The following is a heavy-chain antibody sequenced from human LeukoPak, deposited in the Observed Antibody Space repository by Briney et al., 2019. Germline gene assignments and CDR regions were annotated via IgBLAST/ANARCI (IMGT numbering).Heavy chain of an antibody. J-gene: IGHJ5*02. D-gene: IGHD3-10*01. CDR2: ISGSGGST. V-gene: IGHV3-23*01. CDR1: GFTFSSYA. CDR3: AKSATSMVRGVTFDP. Sequence: SGGSLRLSCAASGFTFSSYAMSWVRQAPGKGLEWVSAISGSGGSTYYADSVRGRFTISRDNSKNTLYLQMNSLRAEDTAVYYCAKSATSMVRGVTFDPWGQGTLVTVSS.